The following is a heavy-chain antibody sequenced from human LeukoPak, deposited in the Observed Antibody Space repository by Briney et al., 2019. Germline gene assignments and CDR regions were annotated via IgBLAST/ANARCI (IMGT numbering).Heavy chain of an antibody. CDR2: INPSGGST. J-gene: IGHJ5*02. Sequence: ASVKVSCKASGYTFTSYYMHWVRQAPGQGLEWMGIINPSGGSTSYAQKFQGRVTMTRDTSTSTVYMELSSLRSEDTAVYYCAGTTVGATKWFDPWGQGTLVTVSS. CDR1: GYTFTSYY. CDR3: AGTTVGATKWFDP. D-gene: IGHD1-26*01. V-gene: IGHV1-46*01.